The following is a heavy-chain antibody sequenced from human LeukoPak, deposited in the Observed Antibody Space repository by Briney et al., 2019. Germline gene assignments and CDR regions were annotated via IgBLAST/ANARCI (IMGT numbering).Heavy chain of an antibody. CDR1: GYTFTGYY. V-gene: IGHV1-2*02. CDR2: INPNSGGT. CDR3: AREAGDLPFDY. Sequence: ASVTVSCKASGYTFTGYYMHWVRQAPGQGLEWMGWINPNSGGTNYAQKFQGRVTMTRDTSISPAYMELSRLRSDDTAVYYCAREAGDLPFDYWGQGTLVTVSS. D-gene: IGHD3-16*01. J-gene: IGHJ4*02.